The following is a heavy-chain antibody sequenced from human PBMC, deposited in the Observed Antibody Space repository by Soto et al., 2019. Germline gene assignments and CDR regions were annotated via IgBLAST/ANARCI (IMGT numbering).Heavy chain of an antibody. Sequence: QVQLVESGGGVVQPGGSLRLSCAASGFTFSSHTMHWVRQAPGKGLEWLSLMSHDGNIKFYADSVKGRFTISRDNSKNMLYLQMENLRAEDTALYYCASTQFLMSVARGNYWGQGTLVTVSS. J-gene: IGHJ4*02. CDR3: ASTQFLMSVARGNY. CDR2: MSHDGNIK. CDR1: GFTFSSHT. V-gene: IGHV3-30-3*01. D-gene: IGHD3-3*01.